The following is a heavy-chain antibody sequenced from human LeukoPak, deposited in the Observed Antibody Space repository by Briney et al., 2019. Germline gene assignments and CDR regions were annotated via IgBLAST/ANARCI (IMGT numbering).Heavy chain of an antibody. J-gene: IGHJ5*02. CDR3: ARLCGGYDSRWFDP. Sequence: GESLKISCQGSGYNFSKYWIGWVRQLPGKGLEWMGIIYPDDSDTRYSPSFQGQVTISADKSLNTAYLHWATLKASDTAMYYCARLCGGYDSRWFDPWGQGTLVTVSS. CDR2: IYPDDSDT. CDR1: GYNFSKYW. D-gene: IGHD5-12*01. V-gene: IGHV5-51*01.